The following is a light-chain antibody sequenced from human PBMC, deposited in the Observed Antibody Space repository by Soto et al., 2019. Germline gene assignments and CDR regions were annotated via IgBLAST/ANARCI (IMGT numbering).Light chain of an antibody. CDR1: QSIGSA. V-gene: IGKV3-15*01. CDR2: AAS. J-gene: IGKJ4*01. Sequence: EIVMTQSPATLSVSPGETATLSCRASQSIGSALAWYQHRPGQAPRLLIVAASIRATGVPGRFSGGGSRTDFTLTISSLQSEDFAVYYCQQYRNWPPLTFGGGTTVEIK. CDR3: QQYRNWPPLT.